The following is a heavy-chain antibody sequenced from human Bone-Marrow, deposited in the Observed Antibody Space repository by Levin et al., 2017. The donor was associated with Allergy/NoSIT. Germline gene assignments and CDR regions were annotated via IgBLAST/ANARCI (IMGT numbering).Heavy chain of an antibody. V-gene: IGHV3-9*01. CDR2: FFFPFSLL. Sequence: SLRLSCAASGFSFDDFAMHWVRQGPGSFLVGFSFFFFPFSLLFPFPFSSVKGRFTISRDNAQNSLYLQMNSLRAEDTALYFCAKSIFGYCSSSTCPAFFDNWGQGTLVTVSS. D-gene: IGHD2-2*01. CDR1: GFSFDDFA. J-gene: IGHJ4*02. CDR3: AKSIFGYCSSSTCPAFFDN.